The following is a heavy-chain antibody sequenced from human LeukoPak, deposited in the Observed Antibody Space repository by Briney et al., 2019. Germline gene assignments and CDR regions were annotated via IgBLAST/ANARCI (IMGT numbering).Heavy chain of an antibody. CDR2: IYSGGST. Sequence: PGGSLRLSCAASGFTVSSNYMSWVRQAPGKGLEWVSVIYSGGSTYYADSVKGRFTISRDNSKNTLYLQMNSLRAEDTAVYYCARGILSQGPDAFDIWGQGTMVTVSS. D-gene: IGHD2/OR15-2a*01. CDR1: GFTVSSNY. CDR3: ARGILSQGPDAFDI. V-gene: IGHV3-53*01. J-gene: IGHJ3*02.